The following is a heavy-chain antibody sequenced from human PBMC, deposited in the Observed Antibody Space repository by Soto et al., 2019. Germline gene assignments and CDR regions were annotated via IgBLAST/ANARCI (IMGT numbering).Heavy chain of an antibody. D-gene: IGHD2-15*01. V-gene: IGHV4-30-2*01. CDR1: GGSISSGGYS. J-gene: IGHJ5*02. CDR3: ARFVVVVAARVERWFDP. CDR2: IYHSGST. Sequence: SETLSLTCAVSGGSISSGGYSWSWIRQPPGKGLEWIGYIYHSGSTYYNPSLKSRVTISVDRSKNQFSLKLSSVTAADTAVYYCARFVVVVAARVERWFDPWGQGTLVTVSS.